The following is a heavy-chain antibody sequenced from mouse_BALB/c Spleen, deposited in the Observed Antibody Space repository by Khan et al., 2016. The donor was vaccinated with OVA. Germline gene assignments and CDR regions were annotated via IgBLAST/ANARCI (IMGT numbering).Heavy chain of an antibody. J-gene: IGHJ4*01. Sequence: QVQLKESGPGLVAPSQSLSITCPFSGFSLTNYGVPWVRQPPGKGLGWLVVIWRDGSTTYNSTLNSRLSISKDNPKSQVFLKLNSLQTDDTAIYYCARQPYDHYYSMDYWGQGISVTVSS. D-gene: IGHD1-1*01. V-gene: IGHV2-6-1*01. CDR3: ARQPYDHYYSMDY. CDR1: GFSLTNYG. CDR2: IWRDGST.